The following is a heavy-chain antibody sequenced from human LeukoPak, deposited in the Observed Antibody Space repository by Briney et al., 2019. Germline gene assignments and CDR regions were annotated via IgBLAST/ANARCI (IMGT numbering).Heavy chain of an antibody. V-gene: IGHV4-31*03. CDR2: IYDSVTT. CDR1: GGSIGNGGYF. Sequence: SQTLSLTCTVSGGSIGNGGYFWTWLRQYPGKGLEWIGYIYDSVTTYYNPSLKSRVAISLDRSKNQFSPNLTSVTAADRAVYYCARERSSGWYRFWGQGILVAVSS. D-gene: IGHD6-19*01. CDR3: ARERSSGWYRF. J-gene: IGHJ4*02.